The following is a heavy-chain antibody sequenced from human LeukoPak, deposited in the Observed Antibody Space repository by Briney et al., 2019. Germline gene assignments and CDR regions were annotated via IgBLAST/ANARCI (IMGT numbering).Heavy chain of an antibody. CDR2: IYSSGST. D-gene: IGHD6-13*01. V-gene: IGHV4-4*07. CDR3: ARAVTGYSSSWYSYYYYMDV. J-gene: IGHJ6*03. CDR1: SGSINSYY. Sequence: PSETLSLTCTVSSGSINSYYWSWIRQPAGKGLEWIGRIYSSGSTLYNPSLKSRVTMSVDSSKKQFSLNLSSVTAADTAVYYCARAVTGYSSSWYSYYYYMDVWGKGTTVTVSS.